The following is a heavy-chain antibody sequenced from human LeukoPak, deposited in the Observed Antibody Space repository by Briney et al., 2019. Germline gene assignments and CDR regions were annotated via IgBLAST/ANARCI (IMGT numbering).Heavy chain of an antibody. CDR1: GDSVSSHGVA. D-gene: IGHD1-26*01. V-gene: IGHV6-1*01. J-gene: IGHJ3*02. CDR3: ARGSLSAFDI. CDR2: TYYESKWYY. Sequence: SQTLSLTCAISGDSVSSHGVAWNWIRQSPSGGLEWLGRTYYESKWYYDYAMSVKSRITISPDTSKNQFSLHLNSVTPEATAMYYCARGSLSAFDIWGQGTMVTVSS.